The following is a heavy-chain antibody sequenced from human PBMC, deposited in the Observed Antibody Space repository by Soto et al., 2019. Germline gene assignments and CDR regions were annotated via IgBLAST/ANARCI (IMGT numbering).Heavy chain of an antibody. V-gene: IGHV1-2*02. Sequence: QVQLVQSGTEVKRPGDSVKVSCKASGYTFTGYYVHWVRQAPGQGLGWIGWISPNSGDTYLAQRFQGRVTMNRDTSIGTAYMELRGLTSDDTAEYYCAKGGAIVAAGTRVYLYNAMDVWGQGTTVTVSS. CDR1: GYTFTGYY. J-gene: IGHJ6*02. CDR2: ISPNSGDT. CDR3: AKGGAIVAAGTRVYLYNAMDV. D-gene: IGHD1-26*01.